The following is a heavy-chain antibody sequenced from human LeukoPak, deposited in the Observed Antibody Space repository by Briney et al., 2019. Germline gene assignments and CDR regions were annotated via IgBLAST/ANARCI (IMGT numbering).Heavy chain of an antibody. CDR1: GGSISSSYSY. V-gene: IGHV4-39*01. CDR3: ARGESGLDYFDY. CDR2: IYYSGST. J-gene: IGHJ4*02. Sequence: SDTLSLTCTVSGGSISSSYSYWGWIRQPPGKGLEWIASIYYSGSTYYNPSLKSRVTISVDTSKNQFSLKLSSVTAADTAVYYCARGESGLDYFDYWGQGTLVAVSS. D-gene: IGHD3-10*01.